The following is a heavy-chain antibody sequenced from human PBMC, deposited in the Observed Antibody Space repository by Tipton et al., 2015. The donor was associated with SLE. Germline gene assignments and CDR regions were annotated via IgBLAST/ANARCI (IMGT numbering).Heavy chain of an antibody. CDR2: MKQDGSEK. V-gene: IGHV3-7*01. Sequence: SLRLSCAASGFTFSSYWMSWVRQAPGKGLEWVANMKQDGSEKYYVDSVRGRFTISRDNAKNSLYLQMNSLRAEDTAVYYCARDPVAVAVKGSWFDPWGQGTLVTVSS. CDR1: GFTFSSYW. CDR3: ARDPVAVAVKGSWFDP. J-gene: IGHJ5*02. D-gene: IGHD6-19*01.